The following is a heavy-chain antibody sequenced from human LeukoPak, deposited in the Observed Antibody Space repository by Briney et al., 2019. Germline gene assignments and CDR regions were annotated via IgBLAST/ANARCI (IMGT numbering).Heavy chain of an antibody. V-gene: IGHV3-21*01. Sequence: GRSLRLSCAASGFTFSSYAMHWVRQAPGKGLEWVSSISSSSSYIYYADSVKGRFTISRDNAKNSLYLQMNSLRAEDTAVYYCARDVYDTTGYVYWYFDLWGRGTLVTVSS. CDR1: GFTFSSYA. D-gene: IGHD3-22*01. CDR2: ISSSSSYI. J-gene: IGHJ2*01. CDR3: ARDVYDTTGYVYWYFDL.